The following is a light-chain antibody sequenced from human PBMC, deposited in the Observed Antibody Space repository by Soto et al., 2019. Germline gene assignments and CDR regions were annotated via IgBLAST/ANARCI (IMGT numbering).Light chain of an antibody. CDR1: QSVNSNY. V-gene: IGKV3-20*01. CDR3: QQYVGLPIT. CDR2: GTS. Sequence: EIVMTQSPATLSVAPGERATLSCRCSQSVNSNYLAWYQQKPGQAPRLLIYGTSSRATGIPTRFSGSGSGTDFTLTISRVAPEDFAVYYCQQYVGLPITFGQGTRLEIK. J-gene: IGKJ5*01.